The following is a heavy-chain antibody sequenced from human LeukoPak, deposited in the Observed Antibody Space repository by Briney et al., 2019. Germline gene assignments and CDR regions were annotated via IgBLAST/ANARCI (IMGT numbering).Heavy chain of an antibody. Sequence: SETLSLTCTVSGGSISSYCWSWIRQPAGKGLEWIGRIHTSGSTNYNPSLKSRVTMSVDTSKNQFSLKLSSVTAADTAVYYCARDQYYYDSSGYLTFDYWGQGTLVTVSS. J-gene: IGHJ4*02. D-gene: IGHD3-22*01. V-gene: IGHV4-4*07. CDR3: ARDQYYYDSSGYLTFDY. CDR1: GGSISSYC. CDR2: IHTSGST.